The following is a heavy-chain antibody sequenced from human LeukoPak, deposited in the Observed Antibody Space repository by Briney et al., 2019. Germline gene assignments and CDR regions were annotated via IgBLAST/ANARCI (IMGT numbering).Heavy chain of an antibody. CDR2: IYYSGST. D-gene: IGHD5-12*01. CDR3: ARALGYSGYDGGNY. CDR1: GGSISSYY. J-gene: IGHJ4*02. Sequence: SETLSLTCTVSGGSISSYYWSWIRQPPGKGLEWIGYIYYSGSTNYNPSLKSRVTISVDTSKNQFSLKLSSVTAADTAVYYCARALGYSGYDGGNYWGQGTLVTVSS. V-gene: IGHV4-59*12.